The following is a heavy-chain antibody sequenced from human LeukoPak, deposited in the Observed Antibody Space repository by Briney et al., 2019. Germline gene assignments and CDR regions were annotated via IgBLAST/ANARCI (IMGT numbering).Heavy chain of an antibody. Sequence: SETLSLTCAVYGGSFSGYYWSWIRQPPGKGLEWIGEINHSGSTNYNPSLKSRVTISVDTSKNQFSLKLSSVTAADTAVYYCARDLAGTTLVAFDIWGQGTMVTVSS. V-gene: IGHV4-34*01. CDR1: GGSFSGYY. CDR2: INHSGST. D-gene: IGHD1-1*01. J-gene: IGHJ3*02. CDR3: ARDLAGTTLVAFDI.